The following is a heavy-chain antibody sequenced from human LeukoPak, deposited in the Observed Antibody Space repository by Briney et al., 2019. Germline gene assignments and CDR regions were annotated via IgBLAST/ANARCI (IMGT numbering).Heavy chain of an antibody. V-gene: IGHV4-34*01. Sequence: SETLSLTCAVYGGSFSGYYWSWIRQPPGKGLEWIGEINHSGSTNYNPSLKSRVTISVDTSKNQFSLKLSSVTAADTAVYYCAREGDDSWSGYYYADYYYGMDVWGQGTTVTVSS. CDR1: GGSFSGYY. J-gene: IGHJ6*02. CDR3: AREGDDSWSGYYYADYYYGMDV. D-gene: IGHD3-3*01. CDR2: INHSGST.